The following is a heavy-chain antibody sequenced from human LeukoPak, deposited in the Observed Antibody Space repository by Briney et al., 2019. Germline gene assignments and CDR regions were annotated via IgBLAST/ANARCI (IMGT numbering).Heavy chain of an antibody. CDR3: AKAGVRYFDSSGLYAFDF. V-gene: IGHV4-39*01. Sequence: SETLSLTCAVSGGSISSTSYYWAWIRQPPGKGLEWIGTIYYSGSTYHNPSLKSRVTLSVGTSRNQFSLRLSSVDAADTAVYYCAKAGVRYFDSSGLYAFDFWGQGTTVTVSS. CDR2: IYYSGST. D-gene: IGHD3-22*01. CDR1: GGSISSTSYY. J-gene: IGHJ3*01.